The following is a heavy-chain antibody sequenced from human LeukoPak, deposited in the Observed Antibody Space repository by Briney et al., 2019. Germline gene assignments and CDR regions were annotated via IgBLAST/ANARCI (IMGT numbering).Heavy chain of an antibody. CDR3: ARGAAVAGTTIFHPNY. CDR1: GYTFTSYD. J-gene: IGHJ4*02. V-gene: IGHV1-8*01. Sequence: ASVKVSCKASGYTFTSYDINWVRQATGQGLEWMGWMNPNSGNTGYAQKFQGRVTMTRNTSISTAYMELSSLRSEDTAVYYCARGAAVAGTTIFHPNYWGQGTLVTVSS. D-gene: IGHD6-19*01. CDR2: MNPNSGNT.